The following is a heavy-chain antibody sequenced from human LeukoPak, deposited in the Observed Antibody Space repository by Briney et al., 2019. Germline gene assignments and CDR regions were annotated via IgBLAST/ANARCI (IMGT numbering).Heavy chain of an antibody. CDR2: ISSSGSTI. V-gene: IGHV3-11*04. Sequence: GGSLRLSCAASGFTFSDYYMSWIRQAPGKGLEWVSYISSSGSTIYYADSVKGRFTISRDNAKNSLYLQMNSLTAEDAAVFYCVRDYGGIGIDYWGQGTLVTVSS. D-gene: IGHD4-23*01. J-gene: IGHJ4*02. CDR1: GFTFSDYY. CDR3: VRDYGGIGIDY.